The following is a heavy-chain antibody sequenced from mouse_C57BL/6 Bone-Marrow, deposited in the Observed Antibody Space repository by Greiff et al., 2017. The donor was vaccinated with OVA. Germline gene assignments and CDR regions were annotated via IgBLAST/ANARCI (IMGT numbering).Heavy chain of an antibody. CDR3: ARWLG. CDR2: INPSTGGT. D-gene: IGHD2-2*01. CDR1: GYSFTGYY. V-gene: IGHV1-42*01. Sequence: EVKLQESGPELVKPGASVKISCKASGYSFTGYYMNWVKQSPEKSLEWIGEINPSTGGTTYNQKFKAKATLTVDKSSSTAYMQLKSLTSEDSAVYYCARWLGWGQGTLVTVSA. J-gene: IGHJ3*01.